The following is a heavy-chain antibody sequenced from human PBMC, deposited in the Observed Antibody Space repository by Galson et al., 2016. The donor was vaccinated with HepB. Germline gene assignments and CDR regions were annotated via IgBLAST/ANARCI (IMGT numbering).Heavy chain of an antibody. Sequence: SVKVSCKASGYSFVSHDIDWIRQTTGQGLEWMGRMNADSGDTYYAKKFQGRVNMTRSIAMTTAYMELSSLRVEDTAVYYCARELGGKLMYHYGMDVCGQGTTVIVSS. D-gene: IGHD1-7*01. J-gene: IGHJ6*02. CDR3: ARELGGKLMYHYGMDV. V-gene: IGHV1-8*01. CDR2: MNADSGDT. CDR1: GYSFVSHD.